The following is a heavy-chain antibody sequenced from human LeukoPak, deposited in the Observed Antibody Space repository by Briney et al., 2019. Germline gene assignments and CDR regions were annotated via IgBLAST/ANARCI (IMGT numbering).Heavy chain of an antibody. CDR1: GFAFSTYW. D-gene: IGHD6-13*01. CDR3: ATTYSSSWYKRDYYYYGMDV. J-gene: IGHJ6*02. CDR2: IKQDGSEK. V-gene: IGHV3-7*02. Sequence: GGSLRLSCAASGFAFSTYWMSWVRQAPGKGLEWVANIKQDGSEKYYVGSVKGRFTMSRDNAKNSLYLQMNSLRAEDTAVYYCATTYSSSWYKRDYYYYGMDVWGQGTTVTVSS.